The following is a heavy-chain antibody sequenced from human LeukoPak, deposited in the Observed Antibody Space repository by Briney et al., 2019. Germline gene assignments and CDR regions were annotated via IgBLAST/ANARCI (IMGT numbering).Heavy chain of an antibody. CDR2: ISTTGTTI. D-gene: IGHD2-21*01. CDR1: GFTFSSYG. Sequence: GGSLRLSCAVSGFTFSSYGMHWVRQAPGKGLEWISYISTTGTTIHYADSVKGRFAISRDNAKSSLYLQMNSLRDEDTAVYYCARVWQDYSGVDYWGQGTLVTVSS. CDR3: ARVWQDYSGVDY. J-gene: IGHJ4*02. V-gene: IGHV3-48*02.